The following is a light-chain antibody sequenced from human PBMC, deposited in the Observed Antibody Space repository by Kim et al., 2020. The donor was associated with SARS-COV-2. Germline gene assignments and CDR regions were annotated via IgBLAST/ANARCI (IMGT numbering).Light chain of an antibody. CDR2: EDY. V-gene: IGLV6-57*03. CDR3: QSYDDTIVV. CDR1: GGTFASSY. Sequence: GRTVTISCTRSGGTFASSYVQWFQQRPGSVPTTVIFEDYQRPSGVPDRFSGSVDSSSNSASLTISGLKTEDEGHYYCQSYDDTIVVFGGGTQLTVL. J-gene: IGLJ2*01.